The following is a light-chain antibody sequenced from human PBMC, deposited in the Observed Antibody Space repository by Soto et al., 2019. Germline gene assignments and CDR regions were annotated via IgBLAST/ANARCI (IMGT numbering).Light chain of an antibody. CDR2: DAS. J-gene: IGKJ5*01. V-gene: IGKV3-11*01. CDR3: QQRSNWPPIT. CDR1: QSISSY. Sequence: EIVLTQSPATLSLSPGERATLSCRASQSISSYLAWYQQKHGQAPRLLIYDASNRATGIPARFSGSGSGTDFTLTISSPVPEDCAVYYCQQRSNWPPITFGQGTRLEIK.